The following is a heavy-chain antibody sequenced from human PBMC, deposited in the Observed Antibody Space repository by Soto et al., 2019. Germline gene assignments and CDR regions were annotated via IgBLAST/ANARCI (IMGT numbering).Heavy chain of an antibody. CDR3: ARECSSGYSCVDY. V-gene: IGHV3-48*04. CDR2: ITGGSTI. J-gene: IGHJ4*02. Sequence: GGSLRLSCAASGFTFSSYSMNWVRQAPGKGLECVSYITGGSTIYYADSVKGRFTISRDNAKNSLYLQMNSLRAEDTAVYYCARECSSGYSCVDYWGQGTLVTVSS. D-gene: IGHD3-22*01. CDR1: GFTFSSYS.